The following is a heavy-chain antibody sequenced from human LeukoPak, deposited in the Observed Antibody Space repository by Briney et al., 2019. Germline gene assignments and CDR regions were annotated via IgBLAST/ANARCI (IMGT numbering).Heavy chain of an antibody. Sequence: ASVKVSCKASGYTFTDYYIHWVRQAPGQGLEWVGLINPNGGNTGYAQRFQGRVTVTTDTSTSTVFMELNSLQSEDTAVYYCARERRAWGEDFWGQGTLVTVSS. V-gene: IGHV1-46*01. CDR1: GYTFTDYY. CDR2: INPNGGNT. J-gene: IGHJ4*02. CDR3: ARERRAWGEDF. D-gene: IGHD3-16*01.